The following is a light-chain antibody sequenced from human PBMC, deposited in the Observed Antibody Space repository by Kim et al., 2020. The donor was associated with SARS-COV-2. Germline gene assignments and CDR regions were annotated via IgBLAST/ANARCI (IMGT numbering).Light chain of an antibody. J-gene: IGKJ5*01. V-gene: IGKV1-33*01. CDR3: QQCGDLPIT. Sequence: DIQMTQSPSSLSASVGHRVTITCQASQDIKKHFNWYQQKSGKAPKVLIHDASNLEAGVPSRFSGSGSGTDFTFTISTLQPEDIATYFCQQCGDLPITFGQGTRLEIK. CDR2: DAS. CDR1: QDIKKH.